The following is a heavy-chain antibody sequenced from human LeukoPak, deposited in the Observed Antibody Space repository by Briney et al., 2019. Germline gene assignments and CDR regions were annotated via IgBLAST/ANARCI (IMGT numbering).Heavy chain of an antibody. V-gene: IGHV4-39*07. CDR3: ARVVLPRGSGIVVVPAHFDY. Sequence: SETPSLTCTVSGGSISSSSYYWGWIRQPPGKGLEWIGSIYYCGSTYYNPSLKSRVTISVDTSKNQFSLKLSSVTAADTAVYYCARVVLPRGSGIVVVPAHFDYWGQGTLVTVSS. D-gene: IGHD2-2*01. J-gene: IGHJ4*02. CDR2: IYYCGST. CDR1: GGSISSSSYY.